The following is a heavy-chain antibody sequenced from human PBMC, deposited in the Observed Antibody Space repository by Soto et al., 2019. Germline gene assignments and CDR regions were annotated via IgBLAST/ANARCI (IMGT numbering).Heavy chain of an antibody. CDR2: INNGGSTT. CDR3: VRGASGYYYVDS. D-gene: IGHD3-22*01. J-gene: IGHJ4*02. Sequence: EVQLVESGGGLVQPGGSLRLSCAASGFTFSSHWIHWVRQAPGKGLVWVSRINNGGSTTDYADSVKGRFTISRDNAKNTLYLQMNGLRGEDTAVYHCVRGASGYYYVDSWGQGTLVTVSS. V-gene: IGHV3-74*01. CDR1: GFTFSSHW.